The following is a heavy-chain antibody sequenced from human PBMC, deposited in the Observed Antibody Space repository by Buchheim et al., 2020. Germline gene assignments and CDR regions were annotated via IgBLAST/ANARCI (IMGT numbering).Heavy chain of an antibody. J-gene: IGHJ2*01. CDR2: IYWDDEK. V-gene: IGHV2-5*02. Sequence: QITLKESGPTLVKPTETLTLTCNFSGLSLSTSGVGVGWVRQPPGKALEWLVLIYWDDEKRYSPSLKRRLTITKDTSKNQVVLTVTNMDPVDTATYYCVQFIATSGTRFWNFDLWGRGTL. D-gene: IGHD6-13*01. CDR1: GLSLSTSGVG. CDR3: VQFIATSGTRFWNFDL.